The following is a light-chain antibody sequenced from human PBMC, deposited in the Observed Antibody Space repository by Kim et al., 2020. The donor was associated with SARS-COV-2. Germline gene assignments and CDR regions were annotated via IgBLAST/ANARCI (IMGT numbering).Light chain of an antibody. CDR2: GAS. J-gene: IGKJ2*01. CDR3: QQYNHWPYT. CDR1: QTINRD. Sequence: SVSPGERVTLSCRASQTINRDLAWYQRKPGQAPRLLIYGASTRATGFPARFSGSGSGTEFTLTISSLQSEDFAIYYCQQYNHWPYTFGQGTKLEIK. V-gene: IGKV3-15*01.